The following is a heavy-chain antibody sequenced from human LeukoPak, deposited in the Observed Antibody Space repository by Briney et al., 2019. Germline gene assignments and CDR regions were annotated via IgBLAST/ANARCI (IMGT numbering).Heavy chain of an antibody. V-gene: IGHV3-21*01. CDR2: ISSRSSYI. J-gene: IGHJ4*02. CDR1: GFTFSSYS. D-gene: IGHD3-10*01. CDR3: AREWFGELLDGY. Sequence: PGGSLRLSCAASGFTFSSYSMNWVRQAPGKGLEWVSSISSRSSYIYYADSVKGRFTISRDNAKNSLYLQMNSLRAEDTAVYYCAREWFGELLDGYWGQGTLVTVSS.